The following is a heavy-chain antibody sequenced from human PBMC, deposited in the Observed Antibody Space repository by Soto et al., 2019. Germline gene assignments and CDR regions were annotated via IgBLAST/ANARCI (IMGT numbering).Heavy chain of an antibody. CDR3: ARREIQGPIDY. D-gene: IGHD1-26*01. Sequence: SETLSLTCAVSGYSISSSNWWGWIRQPPGKGLEWIGYIYYSGTTYYNPSLKSRVTMSVDTSKNQFSLKLTSVTAVDTAVYYCARREIQGPIDYWGQGTRSPSPQ. CDR2: IYYSGTT. V-gene: IGHV4-28*01. CDR1: GYSISSSNW. J-gene: IGHJ4*02.